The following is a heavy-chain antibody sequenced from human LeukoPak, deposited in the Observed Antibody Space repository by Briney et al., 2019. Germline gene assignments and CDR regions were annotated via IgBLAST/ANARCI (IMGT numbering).Heavy chain of an antibody. J-gene: IGHJ5*02. CDR3: ARLNKPGWFDP. V-gene: IGHV4-39*01. Sequence: SETLSLTCTVSGGSISSSNYYWAWIRQPPGKGLEWIANIFYTGSTYYNPSLKSRFTISVDTSKNQFSLRLSSVTATDTAVYYCARLNKPGWFDPWGQGTLVTVSS. D-gene: IGHD1-14*01. CDR2: IFYTGST. CDR1: GGSISSSNYY.